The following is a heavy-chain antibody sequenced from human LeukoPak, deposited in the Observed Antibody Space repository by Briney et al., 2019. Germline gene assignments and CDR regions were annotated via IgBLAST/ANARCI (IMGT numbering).Heavy chain of an antibody. D-gene: IGHD6-25*01. CDR2: IYYSGST. V-gene: IGHV4-59*12. J-gene: IGHJ4*02. CDR3: ARGPYSSDAGY. Sequence: SETLSLTCTVSGGSISSYYWSWIRQPPGKGLEWIGYIYYSGSTNYNPSLKSRVTMSVETSKNQLSLILTSVTAADTAVYYCARGPYSSDAGYWGQGTLVTVSS. CDR1: GGSISSYY.